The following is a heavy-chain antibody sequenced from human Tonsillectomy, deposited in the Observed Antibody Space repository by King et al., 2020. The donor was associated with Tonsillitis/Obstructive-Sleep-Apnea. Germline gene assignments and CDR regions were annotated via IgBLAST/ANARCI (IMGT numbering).Heavy chain of an antibody. CDR1: GYSFINYW. D-gene: IGHD2-15*01. CDR2: IYPGDSDT. Sequence: QLVQSGAEVKKPGASLKISCKGSGYSFINYWIGWVRQMPGKGLEWMGIIYPGDSDTRYSPSFQGQVTISADKSISTAYLQWSSLKASDTAMYYCARQGGYCSGDSCYADYSYYYMDVWGKGTTVTVSS. V-gene: IGHV5-51*01. CDR3: ARQGGYCSGDSCYADYSYYYMDV. J-gene: IGHJ6*03.